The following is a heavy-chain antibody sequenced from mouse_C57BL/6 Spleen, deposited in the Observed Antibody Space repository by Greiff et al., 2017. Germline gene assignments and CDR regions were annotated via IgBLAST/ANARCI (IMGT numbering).Heavy chain of an antibody. J-gene: IGHJ3*01. V-gene: IGHV1-55*01. CDR1: GYTFTSYW. Sequence: QAQLQQPGAELVKPGASVKMSCKASGYTFTSYWITWVKQRPGQGLEWIGDIYPGSGSTNYNEKFKSKATLTVDTSSSTAYMQLSSLTSEDSAVYYCANYADVEAWFAYWGQGTLVTVSA. D-gene: IGHD1-1*02. CDR2: IYPGSGST. CDR3: ANYADVEAWFAY.